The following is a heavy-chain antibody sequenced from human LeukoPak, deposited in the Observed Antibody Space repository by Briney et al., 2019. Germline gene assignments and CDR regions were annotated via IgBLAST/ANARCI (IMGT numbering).Heavy chain of an antibody. D-gene: IGHD3-22*01. CDR2: IYYSGST. Sequence: SETLSLTCTVSGGSISSYYWSWIRQPPGKGLEWIGYIYYSGSTNYNPSLKSRVTISVDTSKNQFSLKLSSVTAADTAVYYCARSATNYYDSSGYYNQNAFDIWGQGTMVTVSS. CDR3: ARSATNYYDSSGYYNQNAFDI. CDR1: GGSISSYY. V-gene: IGHV4-59*01. J-gene: IGHJ3*02.